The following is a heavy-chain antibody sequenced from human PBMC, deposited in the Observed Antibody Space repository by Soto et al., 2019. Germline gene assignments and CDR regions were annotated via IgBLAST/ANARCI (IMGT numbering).Heavy chain of an antibody. V-gene: IGHV4-39*01. J-gene: IGHJ6*02. CDR3: ARRFAYYDSSGYKDYYGMDV. CDR2: IYYSGST. D-gene: IGHD3-22*01. CDR1: GGSTSSSSYY. Sequence: VSGGSTSSSSYYWGWIRQPPGTGLEWIGSIYYSGSTYYNPSLKSRVTISVDTSKNQFSLKLSSVTAADTAVYYCARRFAYYDSSGYKDYYGMDVWGQGTTVTVSS.